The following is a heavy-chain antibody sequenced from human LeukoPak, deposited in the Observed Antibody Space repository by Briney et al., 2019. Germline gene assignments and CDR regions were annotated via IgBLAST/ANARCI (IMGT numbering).Heavy chain of an antibody. CDR2: FDPEDGET. CDR1: GYTLTELS. J-gene: IGHJ4*02. CDR3: ATGGSSSGWYEPPNY. V-gene: IGHV1-24*01. Sequence: ASVKVSCKVSGYTLTELSMHWVRQAPGKGLEWMGGFDPEDGETIYAQKFQGRVTMTEDTSTDTAYMELGSLRSEDTAVYYCATGGSSSGWYEPPNYWGQGTLVTVSS. D-gene: IGHD6-19*01.